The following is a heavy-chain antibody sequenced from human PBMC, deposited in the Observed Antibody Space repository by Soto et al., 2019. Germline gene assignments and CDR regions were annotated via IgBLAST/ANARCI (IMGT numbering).Heavy chain of an antibody. CDR1: GYTFTSYG. J-gene: IGHJ6*02. Sequence: GASVKVSCKASGYTFTSYGISWVRQAPGQGLEWMGWISAYNGNTNYAQKLQGRVTMTTDTSTSTAYMELRSLRSDDTALYYCARVERYSYGYYYYGMDVWGQGTTVTVSS. CDR2: ISAYNGNT. CDR3: ARVERYSYGYYYYGMDV. D-gene: IGHD3-3*01. V-gene: IGHV1-18*01.